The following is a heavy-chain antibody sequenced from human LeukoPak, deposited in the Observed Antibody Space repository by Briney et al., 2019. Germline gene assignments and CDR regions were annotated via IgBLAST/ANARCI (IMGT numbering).Heavy chain of an antibody. CDR1: GGTFSSYA. CDR2: IIPIFGTA. Sequence: ASVKVSCKASGGTFSSYAISWVRQAPGQGLEWMGGIIPIFGTANYAQKFQGRVTITADESTSTAYMELSSLRSEDTAVYYCARVENYYDSSGYYPLVDYWGQGTLVTVSS. V-gene: IGHV1-69*13. D-gene: IGHD3-22*01. CDR3: ARVENYYDSSGYYPLVDY. J-gene: IGHJ4*02.